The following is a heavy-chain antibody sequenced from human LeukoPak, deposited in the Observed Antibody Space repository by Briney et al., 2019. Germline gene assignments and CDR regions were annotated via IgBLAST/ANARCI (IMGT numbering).Heavy chain of an antibody. D-gene: IGHD1-14*01. CDR3: ARRKGDYGMDV. V-gene: IGHV1-46*01. J-gene: IGHJ6*02. CDR1: GYTFTNYN. CDR2: INPSGGST. Sequence: GASVKVSCKASGYTFTNYNMHWVRQAPGQGLEWVGIINPSGGSTSYAQKFQGRVTMTRDTSTSTVYMELSSLRSEDTAVYYCARRKGDYGMDVWGQGTTVTVSS.